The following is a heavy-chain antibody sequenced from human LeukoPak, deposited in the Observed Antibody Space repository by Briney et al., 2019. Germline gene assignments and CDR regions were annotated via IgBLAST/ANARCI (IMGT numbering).Heavy chain of an antibody. CDR1: GGTFSSYA. CDR3: ASGRLDCSGGSCYESPGGDY. J-gene: IGHJ4*02. D-gene: IGHD2-15*01. CDR2: IIPIFGTA. V-gene: IGHV1-69*06. Sequence: ASVKVSCKASGGTFSSYAISWVRQAPGQGLEWMGGIIPIFGTANYAQKFQGRVTITADKSTSTAYMELSSLRSEDTAVYYCASGRLDCSGGSCYESPGGDYWGQGTLVTVSS.